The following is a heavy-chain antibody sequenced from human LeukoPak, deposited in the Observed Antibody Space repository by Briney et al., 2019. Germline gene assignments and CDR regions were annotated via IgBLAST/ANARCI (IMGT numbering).Heavy chain of an antibody. J-gene: IGHJ4*02. CDR3: ARGAPIVVVVGNIDY. D-gene: IGHD2-21*01. CDR1: GFTFSSYA. Sequence: GGSLRLSCAASGFTFSSYAMHWIRQAPGKGLEWVAVISYDGSNKYYADSVKGRFTISRDNSKNTLYLQMNSLRAEDTAVYYCARGAPIVVVVGNIDYWGQGTLVTVSS. CDR2: ISYDGSNK. V-gene: IGHV3-30-3*01.